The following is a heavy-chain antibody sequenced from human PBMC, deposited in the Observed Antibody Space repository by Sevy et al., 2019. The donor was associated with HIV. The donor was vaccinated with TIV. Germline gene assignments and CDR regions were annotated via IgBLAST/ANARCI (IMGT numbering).Heavy chain of an antibody. CDR1: GYAFTSYD. Sequence: ASVKVSCKASGYAFTSYDINWVRQAPGQGLEGMGWMNPNNGDTGYAQMCQGRVSMTRNTSMRTADMELSSLGSVDRADSYCTGGHLSVPMAGFDYWGQGTLVTVSS. CDR3: TGGHLSVPMAGFDY. V-gene: IGHV1-8*01. D-gene: IGHD2-8*01. J-gene: IGHJ4*02. CDR2: MNPNNGDT.